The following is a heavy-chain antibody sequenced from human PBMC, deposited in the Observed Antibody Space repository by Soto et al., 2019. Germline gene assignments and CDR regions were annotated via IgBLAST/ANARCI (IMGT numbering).Heavy chain of an antibody. CDR1: GGSISSGGYY. V-gene: IGHV4-31*03. CDR2: IYYSGST. CDR3: ARDAYDSSLDP. D-gene: IGHD3-22*01. Sequence: ASETLSLTCTVSGGSISSGGYYWSWIRQHPGKGLEWIGYIYYSGSTYYNPSLKSRVTISVDTSKNQFSLKLSSVTAADTAVYYCARDAYDSSLDPWGQGTLVTVSS. J-gene: IGHJ5*02.